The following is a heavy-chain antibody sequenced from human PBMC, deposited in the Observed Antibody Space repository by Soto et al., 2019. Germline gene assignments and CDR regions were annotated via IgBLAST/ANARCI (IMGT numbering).Heavy chain of an antibody. CDR3: TTGGSYYYYYGMDV. V-gene: IGHV3-15*01. D-gene: IGHD1-26*01. Sequence: GGSLRLSCAASGFTFSNAWMSWVRQAPGKGLEWVGRIKSKTDGGTTDYAAPVKGRFTISRDDSKNTLYLQMNSLKTEDTAVYYCTTGGSYYYYYGMDVWGQGTTVTVSS. J-gene: IGHJ6*02. CDR1: GFTFSNAW. CDR2: IKSKTDGGTT.